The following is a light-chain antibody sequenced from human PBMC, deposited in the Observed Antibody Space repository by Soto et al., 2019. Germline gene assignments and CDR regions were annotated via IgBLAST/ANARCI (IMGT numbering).Light chain of an antibody. CDR2: EVS. CDR3: SSYTSSSTLLYV. Sequence: QSVLTQPASVSGSPGQSITISCTGTSSDVGGYNYVSWYQQHPGKAPKLMIYEVSNRPSGVSNRFSGYKSGNTASLTISGLQAEDEADYYCSSYTSSSTLLYVFGTGTKLTVL. CDR1: SSDVGGYNY. V-gene: IGLV2-14*01. J-gene: IGLJ1*01.